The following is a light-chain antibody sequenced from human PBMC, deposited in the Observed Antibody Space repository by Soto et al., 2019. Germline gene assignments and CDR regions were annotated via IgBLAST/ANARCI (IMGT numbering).Light chain of an antibody. Sequence: DIQMTQSPSSLYASVGDRVTITCRASQSISSYLNWYQQKPGKAPKLLIYAASSLQSGVPSRFSGSGSGTDFTLTISSLQPEDFATYYCQQSYSTLTFGGGTKVDI. J-gene: IGKJ4*01. CDR2: AAS. CDR3: QQSYSTLT. CDR1: QSISSY. V-gene: IGKV1-39*01.